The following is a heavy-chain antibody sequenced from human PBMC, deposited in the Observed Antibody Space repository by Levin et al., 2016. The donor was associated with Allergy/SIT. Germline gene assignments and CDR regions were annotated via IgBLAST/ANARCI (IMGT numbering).Heavy chain of an antibody. Sequence: WIRQPPGKGLEWVSGISGFGVGTYYADSVKGRFTISRDNSNNTLYLQMNSLRAEDTAVYYCAKAGLRLQQPNYFDHWGQGTLVTVSS. J-gene: IGHJ4*02. V-gene: IGHV3-23*01. CDR2: ISGFGVGT. CDR3: AKAGLRLQQPNYFDH. D-gene: IGHD6-13*01.